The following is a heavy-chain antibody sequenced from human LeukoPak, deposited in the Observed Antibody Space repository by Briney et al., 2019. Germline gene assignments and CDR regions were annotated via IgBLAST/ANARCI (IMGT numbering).Heavy chain of an antibody. D-gene: IGHD5-12*01. CDR1: GFTFSSYA. CDR2: ISGSGGSA. Sequence: QPGGSLRLSCAASGFTFSSYAMSWVRQAPGKGLEWVSSISGSGGSAYYADSVTGRFTISRDNSKNTLYLRMNILRAEDTAVYYCAKDSGQRVEEWNFDYWGRGTLVTVSS. V-gene: IGHV3-23*01. CDR3: AKDSGQRVEEWNFDY. J-gene: IGHJ4*02.